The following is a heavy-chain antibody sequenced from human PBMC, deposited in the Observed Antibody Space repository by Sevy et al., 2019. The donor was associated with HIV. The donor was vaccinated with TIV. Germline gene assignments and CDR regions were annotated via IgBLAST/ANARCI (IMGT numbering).Heavy chain of an antibody. V-gene: IGHV3-30*04. CDR1: GFSFSRYP. D-gene: IGHD3-16*01. CDR2: MSYNGNEK. Sequence: GGSLRLSCATSGFSFSRYPMNWVRQAPGKGLEWVAVMSYNGNEKYDEDSVKGRFTISRDDPKNTLYLQMNSLRVEDTAVYYCAREAVLNGGVSVSYGMDVWGQGTTVTVSS. CDR3: AREAVLNGGVSVSYGMDV. J-gene: IGHJ6*02.